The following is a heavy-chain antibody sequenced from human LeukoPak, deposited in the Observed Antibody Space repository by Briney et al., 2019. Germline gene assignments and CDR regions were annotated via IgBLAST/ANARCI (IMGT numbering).Heavy chain of an antibody. V-gene: IGHV3-21*01. CDR1: GFTFSSYG. J-gene: IGHJ4*02. CDR3: ARDRINSGFDY. D-gene: IGHD3-10*01. Sequence: GRSLRLSCAASGFTFSSYGMNWVRQAPGKGLEWVSSISSSSSYIYYADSVKGRFTISRDNAKNSLYLQMNSLRAEDTAVYYCARDRINSGFDYWGQGTLVTVSS. CDR2: ISSSSSYI.